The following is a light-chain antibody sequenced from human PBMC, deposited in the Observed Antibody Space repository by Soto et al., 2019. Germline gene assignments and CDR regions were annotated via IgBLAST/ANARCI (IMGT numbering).Light chain of an antibody. CDR2: WAS. CDR1: QSVLYSPNNKNY. Sequence: DIVMTQSPDSLAVSLGERATINCKSSQSVLYSPNNKNYLAWYQQKPGQPPKLVIYWASTRESGVPDRFSGSGSGTDFTLTISSLQAEDVAVYYCQQYYSNPRTFGQGTKVDIK. CDR3: QQYYSNPRT. J-gene: IGKJ1*01. V-gene: IGKV4-1*01.